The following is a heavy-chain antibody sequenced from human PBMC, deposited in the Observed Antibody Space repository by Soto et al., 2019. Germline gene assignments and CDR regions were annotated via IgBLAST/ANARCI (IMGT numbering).Heavy chain of an antibody. CDR1: GCSFTSYW. V-gene: IGHV5-51*01. CDR2: IYPGDSDT. J-gene: IGHJ6*02. D-gene: IGHD6-19*01. Sequence: GESMKVSCKGSGCSFTSYWSGWVRQMPGKGLEWLGIIYPGDSDTRYSPSFQGQVTISADKSISTAYLQWSSLKASDTAMYYCARTTQSIAVAGSPYYYGMDVWGQGTTVTVSS. CDR3: ARTTQSIAVAGSPYYYGMDV.